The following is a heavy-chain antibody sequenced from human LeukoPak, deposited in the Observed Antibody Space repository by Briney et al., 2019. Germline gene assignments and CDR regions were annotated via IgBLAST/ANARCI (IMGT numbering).Heavy chain of an antibody. V-gene: IGHV1-2*02. D-gene: IGHD6-6*01. Sequence: ASVKVSCKASGYTFTGYYMHWVRQAPGQGLEWMGWINPNSGGTNYAQKFQGRVTITRDTSISTAYMELSRLRSDDTAVYYCARDFDSSSGNWFDPWGQGTLVTVSS. CDR3: ARDFDSSSGNWFDP. CDR2: INPNSGGT. J-gene: IGHJ5*02. CDR1: GYTFTGYY.